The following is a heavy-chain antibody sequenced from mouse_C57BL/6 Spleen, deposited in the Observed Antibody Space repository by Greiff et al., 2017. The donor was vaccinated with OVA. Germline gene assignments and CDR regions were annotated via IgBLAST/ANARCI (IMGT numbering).Heavy chain of an antibody. CDR1: GFSLSTFGMG. CDR3: ARTCYYYGSSYWYFDV. Sequence: QVTLKVSGPGILQPSQTLSLTCSFSGFSLSTFGMGVGWIRQPSGKGLEWLAHIWWDDDKYYNPALKSRLTISKDTSKNQVFLKIANVDTADTATYYCARTCYYYGSSYWYFDVWGTGTTVTVSA. CDR2: IWWDDDK. J-gene: IGHJ1*03. D-gene: IGHD1-1*01. V-gene: IGHV8-8*01.